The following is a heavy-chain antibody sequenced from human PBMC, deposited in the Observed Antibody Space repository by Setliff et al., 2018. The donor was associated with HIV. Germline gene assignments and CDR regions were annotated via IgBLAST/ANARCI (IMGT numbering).Heavy chain of an antibody. CDR1: ATFTNVD. Sequence: ASVKVSCKASATFTNVDIHWLRRATGQGLEWMGWMNPNSGVSGYAQNFQGRVTMTRDTSISTAYMELSSLGSDDTAVYFCARDTSSPYWGQGTPVTVSS. J-gene: IGHJ4*02. CDR2: MNPNSGVS. D-gene: IGHD2-2*01. V-gene: IGHV1-8*01. CDR3: ARDTSSPY.